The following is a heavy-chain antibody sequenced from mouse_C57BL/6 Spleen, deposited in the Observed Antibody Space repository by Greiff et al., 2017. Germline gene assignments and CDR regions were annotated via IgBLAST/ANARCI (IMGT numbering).Heavy chain of an antibody. J-gene: IGHJ4*01. CDR3: AKNPLYDGYSMDY. D-gene: IGHD2-3*01. V-gene: IGHV2-5*01. CDR1: GFSLTSYG. CDR2: IWRGGST. Sequence: VQLQQSGPGLVQPSQSLSITCTVSGFSLTSYGVHWVRQSPGKGLEWLGVIWRGGSTDYNAAFMSRLSITKDNSKSQVFFKMNSLQADDTAIYYCAKNPLYDGYSMDYWGQGTSVTVSS.